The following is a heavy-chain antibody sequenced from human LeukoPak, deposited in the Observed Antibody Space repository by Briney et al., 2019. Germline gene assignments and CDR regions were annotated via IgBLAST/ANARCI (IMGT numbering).Heavy chain of an antibody. D-gene: IGHD3-10*01. J-gene: IGHJ4*02. V-gene: IGHV1-2*02. CDR2: VHPHSDGT. Sequence: ASVKTYCKTSGYTFTAHYMHWVRQASVHGLEWLVEVHPHSDGTNYAQKFQGRVSMTWDTSTSTVHMELRGLRSDDTAVYYCARDGRENQVDRGGYYYDYWGQGSLVTVSS. CDR3: ARDGRENQVDRGGYYYDY. CDR1: GYTFTAHY.